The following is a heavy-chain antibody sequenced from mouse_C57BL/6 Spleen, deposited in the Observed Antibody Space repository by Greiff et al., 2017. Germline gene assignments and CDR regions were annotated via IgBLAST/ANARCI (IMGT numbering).Heavy chain of an antibody. D-gene: IGHD1-1*01. Sequence: DVHLVESGGGLVKPGGSLKLSCAASGFTFSDYGMHWVRQAPEKGLEWVAYISSGSSTIYYADTVKGRFTISRDNAKNTLFLQMTSLRSEDTAMYYCARTPTVVATGFDYWGQGTTLTVSS. CDR2: ISSGSSTI. CDR1: GFTFSDYG. J-gene: IGHJ2*01. V-gene: IGHV5-17*01. CDR3: ARTPTVVATGFDY.